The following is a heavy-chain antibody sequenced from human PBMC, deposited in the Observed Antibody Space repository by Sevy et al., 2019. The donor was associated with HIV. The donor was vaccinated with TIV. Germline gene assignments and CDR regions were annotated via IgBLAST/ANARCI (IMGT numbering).Heavy chain of an antibody. CDR2: ISWNRGAI. Sequence: GGSLRLSCAASGFGFQDYAMHWVRQRPGKGPEWVAGISWNRGAIDYAHSVKGRFTISRDNAKNSLYLQMNSLRAEDTALYFCAKDINRGCDSINCYTYYYYYYGFDVWGQGTTVTVSS. CDR1: GFGFQDYA. J-gene: IGHJ6*02. CDR3: AKDINRGCDSINCYTYYYYYYGFDV. V-gene: IGHV3-9*01. D-gene: IGHD3-16*02.